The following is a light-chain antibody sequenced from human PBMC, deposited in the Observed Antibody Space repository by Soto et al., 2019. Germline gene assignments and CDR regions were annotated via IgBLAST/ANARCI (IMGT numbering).Light chain of an antibody. J-gene: IGKJ1*01. Sequence: VMTQFPATLSVSPGERVTLSCRASQSVGNSLAWYRQKPGQPPRLLVYGASTRATGIPARISGSGSGTEFTLTITSLQSDDFAFYYCLQYNKWPPWTFGQGTKVEIK. CDR3: LQYNKWPPWT. CDR2: GAS. V-gene: IGKV3-15*01. CDR1: QSVGNS.